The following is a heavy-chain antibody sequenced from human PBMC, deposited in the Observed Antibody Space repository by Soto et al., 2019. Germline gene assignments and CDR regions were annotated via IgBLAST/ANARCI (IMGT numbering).Heavy chain of an antibody. V-gene: IGHV3-48*01. CDR1: GFTFRNYV. CDR3: ARDQLYYNDISGRPLNAFDV. Sequence: GGSLILSCAASGFTFRNYVMNWVRPAPGKGLEWVSYIGIGSSTKYYADSVKGRFTISRDNAKNSLYLQMNSLRAEDTAVYYCARDQLYYNDISGRPLNAFDVWGQGTMVT. J-gene: IGHJ3*01. CDR2: IGIGSSTK. D-gene: IGHD3-22*01.